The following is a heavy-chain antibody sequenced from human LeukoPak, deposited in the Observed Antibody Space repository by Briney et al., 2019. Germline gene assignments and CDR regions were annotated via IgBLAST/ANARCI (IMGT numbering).Heavy chain of an antibody. D-gene: IGHD5-24*01. CDR2: INPNSGGS. CDR3: AGDGYNSRRFFDY. V-gene: IGHV1-2*02. CDR1: GYTFNAYY. J-gene: IGHJ4*02. Sequence: GASVKVSCKTSGYTFNAYYMHWVRQAPGQGLEWMGWINPNSGGSNYAQKFQGRVTMTSDTPINTAYMELSRLISDDTAVYYCAGDGYNSRRFFDYWGQGTLVTVSS.